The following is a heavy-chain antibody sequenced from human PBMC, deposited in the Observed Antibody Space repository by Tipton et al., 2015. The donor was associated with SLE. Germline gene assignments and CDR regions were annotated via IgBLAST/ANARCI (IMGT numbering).Heavy chain of an antibody. Sequence: TLSLTCTVSGGSISSHYWSWIRQPPGKGPEWIGYIYYSGSISYNPSLKSRVTISVDTSKNQFSLKLSSVTAADTAVYYCARGVVRFDYWGQGTLVTVSS. CDR2: IYYSGSI. J-gene: IGHJ4*02. CDR3: ARGVVRFDY. CDR1: GGSISSHY. V-gene: IGHV4-59*11. D-gene: IGHD3-10*01.